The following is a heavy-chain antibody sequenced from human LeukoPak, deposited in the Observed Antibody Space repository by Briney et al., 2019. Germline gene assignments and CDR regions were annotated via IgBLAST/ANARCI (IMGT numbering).Heavy chain of an antibody. J-gene: IGHJ4*02. CDR2: TYYRSKWYN. V-gene: IGHV6-1*01. Sequence: SQTLSLTCAISGDSVSSNSAAWNWIRQSPSRCLEWLGRTYYRSKWYNDYAVSVKSRITIKPDTSKNQFSLQLNSVTPEDTAVYYCARVREVRGSYLFDYWGQGTLVTVSS. D-gene: IGHD1-26*01. CDR3: ARVREVRGSYLFDY. CDR1: GDSVSSNSAA.